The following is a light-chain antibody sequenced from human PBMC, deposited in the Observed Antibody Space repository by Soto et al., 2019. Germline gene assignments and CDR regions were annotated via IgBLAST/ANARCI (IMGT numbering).Light chain of an antibody. CDR3: QQRSNWPLP. V-gene: IGKV3-11*01. CDR1: QSVSSY. J-gene: IGKJ5*01. Sequence: EIVLTQSPATLSLSPGERATLSCRASQSVSSYLAWYQQKPGQAPRLLIYDASNRATGIPARFSGSGSGTDFTLTISSLDSEDFAVYYCQQRSNWPLPFGQGTRLEIK. CDR2: DAS.